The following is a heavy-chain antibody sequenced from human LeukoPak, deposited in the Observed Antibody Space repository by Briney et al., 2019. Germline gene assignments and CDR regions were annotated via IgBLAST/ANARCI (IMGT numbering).Heavy chain of an antibody. CDR2: ISGVGGST. V-gene: IGHV3-23*01. Sequence: PGGSLRLSCAASGFTFRNFAMTWVRQAPGKGLEWVSSISGVGGSTYYADSMKGRFTISRDNSKNTLFLQMNSLRAEDTAIYYCAKLESVYYFDSWGQGTLVTVSS. J-gene: IGHJ4*02. CDR1: GFTFRNFA. CDR3: AKLESVYYFDS.